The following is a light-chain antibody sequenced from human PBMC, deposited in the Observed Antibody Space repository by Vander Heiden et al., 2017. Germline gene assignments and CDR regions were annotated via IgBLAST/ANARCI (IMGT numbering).Light chain of an antibody. Sequence: QPLLTQPPPVPGAPGQTVTISCTGSSSNIGAGYDVHWYQQLPGTAPKLLIYGNSNRPSGVPDRFSGSKSGTSASLAITGLQAEDEAEYYCQSYDSSLSGSVFGGGTKLTVL. J-gene: IGLJ2*01. CDR2: GNS. V-gene: IGLV1-40*01. CDR3: QSYDSSLSGSV. CDR1: SSNIGAGYD.